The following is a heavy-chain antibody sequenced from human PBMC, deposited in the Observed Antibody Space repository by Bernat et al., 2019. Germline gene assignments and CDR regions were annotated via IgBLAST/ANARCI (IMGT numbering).Heavy chain of an antibody. D-gene: IGHD3-22*01. Sequence: QVQLVESGGGLVKPGGSLRLSCAASGFTFSDYYMSWIRQAPGKGLEWVSYISSSSYTNYADSVKGRFTISRDNAKNSLYLQMNSLRAEDTAVYYCARADYYDSSGYPNWFDPWGQGTLVTVSS. CDR3: ARADYYDSSGYPNWFDP. CDR2: ISSSSYT. J-gene: IGHJ5*02. V-gene: IGHV3-11*05. CDR1: GFTFSDYY.